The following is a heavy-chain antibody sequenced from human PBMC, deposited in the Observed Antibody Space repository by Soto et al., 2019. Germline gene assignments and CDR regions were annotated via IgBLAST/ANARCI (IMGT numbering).Heavy chain of an antibody. CDR3: ARGLARWFGEFPRFDP. Sequence: GASVKVSCKASGYTFTSYYINWVRQATGQGFEYMGWMNPNSGGTDYVKKFQGRVTMTRDTSISTAYMELSRLRSDDTAVYYCARGLARWFGEFPRFDPWGQGTLVTVS. V-gene: IGHV1-2*02. J-gene: IGHJ5*02. CDR1: GYTFTSYY. CDR2: MNPNSGGT. D-gene: IGHD3-10*01.